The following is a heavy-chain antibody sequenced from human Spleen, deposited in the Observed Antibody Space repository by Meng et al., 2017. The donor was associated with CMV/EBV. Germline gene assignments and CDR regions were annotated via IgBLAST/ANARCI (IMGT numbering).Heavy chain of an antibody. D-gene: IGHD3-10*01. CDR1: GFTLSCSA. J-gene: IGHJ4*02. CDR2: IRFDGSTE. Sequence: ASGFTLSCSAMHWVRQAPGKGLEWVAFIRFDGSTESYAESVKGRFRISRDNSKNILYLQVNSLRAEDTAVYFCAVQILVGRGNDYWGQGTLVTVSS. CDR3: AVQILVGRGNDY. V-gene: IGHV3-30*02.